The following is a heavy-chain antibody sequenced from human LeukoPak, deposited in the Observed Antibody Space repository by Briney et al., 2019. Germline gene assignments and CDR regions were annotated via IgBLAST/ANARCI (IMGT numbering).Heavy chain of an antibody. Sequence: GGSQRLSCAASGFIVNNYGLIWVRQAPGKGLEWVSAISNDGGGTQYADFVEGRFTISRDNSKNTLFLQMSSLRAEDTALYYCAKGSSGYFADLWGQGTLVTVSS. D-gene: IGHD3-22*01. CDR3: AKGSSGYFADL. CDR2: ISNDGGGT. V-gene: IGHV3-23*01. J-gene: IGHJ5*02. CDR1: GFIVNNYG.